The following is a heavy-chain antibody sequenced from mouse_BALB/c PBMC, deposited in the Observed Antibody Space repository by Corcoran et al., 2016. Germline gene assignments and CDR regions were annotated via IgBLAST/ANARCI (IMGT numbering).Heavy chain of an antibody. D-gene: IGHD2-4*01. CDR1: GFSLRTSGMG. CDR3: SRRNYDYDGYFDY. J-gene: IGHJ2*01. V-gene: IGHV8-12*01. CDR2: IYWDDDK. Sequence: QVTLKESGPGILQPSQTLSLTCSFSGFSLRTSGMGVSWIRQPSGKGLEWLSHIYWDDDKRYNPSLKSRLTISKDTSRNQIFLKITSVDTADTATYYCSRRNYDYDGYFDYWGQGTTLTVSS.